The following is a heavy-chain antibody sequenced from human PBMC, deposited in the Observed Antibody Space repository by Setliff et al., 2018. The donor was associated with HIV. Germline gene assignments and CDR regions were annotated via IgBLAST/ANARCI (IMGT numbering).Heavy chain of an antibody. Sequence: PSETLSLTCTVSGGSISSSSFYWGWIRQPPGKGLEYIGNIHHSGSTHYNPSLKSRVAISVDTSKNQFSLKLSSVTAADTAVYYCATGPYGSGSYTKFDYWGQGTLGTSPQ. CDR2: IHHSGST. CDR1: GGSISSSSFY. D-gene: IGHD3-10*01. CDR3: ATGPYGSGSYTKFDY. J-gene: IGHJ4*02. V-gene: IGHV4-39*01.